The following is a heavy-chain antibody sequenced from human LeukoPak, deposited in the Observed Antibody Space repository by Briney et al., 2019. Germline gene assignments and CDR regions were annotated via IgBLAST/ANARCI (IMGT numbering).Heavy chain of an antibody. CDR3: AKSPYRGGSSWTEFDY. J-gene: IGHJ4*02. CDR2: IRYDGSDK. V-gene: IGHV3-30*02. D-gene: IGHD6-13*01. Sequence: PGGSLRLSCAASGFTFSNYGIHWVRQAPGKGLEWVAFIRYDGSDKYYADSVKGRFTFSRDSSKNTVYLQMNSLRDGDTAVYYCAKSPYRGGSSWTEFDYWGQGTLVTVSS. CDR1: GFTFSNYG.